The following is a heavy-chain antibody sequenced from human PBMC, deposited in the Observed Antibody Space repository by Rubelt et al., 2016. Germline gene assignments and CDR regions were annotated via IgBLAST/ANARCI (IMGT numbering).Heavy chain of an antibody. Sequence: QVQLVQSGAEVKKPGASVKVSCKASGYTFTGYYMHWVRQAPGQGLEWMGWINPNSSGTNYAQRLQGRVTMTRDTSISTAYMELSRLRSDDTAVYYCARDLYKGPRWLVAYWGQGTLVTVSS. J-gene: IGHJ4*02. CDR2: INPNSSGT. V-gene: IGHV1-2*02. CDR3: ARDLYKGPRWLVAY. D-gene: IGHD6-19*01. CDR1: GYTFTGYY.